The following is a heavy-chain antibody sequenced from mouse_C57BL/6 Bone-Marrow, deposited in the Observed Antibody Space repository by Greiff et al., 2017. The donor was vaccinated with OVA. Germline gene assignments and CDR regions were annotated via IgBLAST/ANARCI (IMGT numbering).Heavy chain of an antibody. D-gene: IGHD1-1*01. Sequence: VKLQQPGAELVMPGASVKLSCKASGYTFTSYWMHWVKQRPGQGLEWIGEIDPSDSYTNYNQKFKGKSTLTVDKSSSTAYMQLSSLTSEDSAVYYCAKTTVVAHWYFDVWGTGTTVTVSS. V-gene: IGHV1-69*01. CDR1: GYTFTSYW. CDR3: AKTTVVAHWYFDV. CDR2: IDPSDSYT. J-gene: IGHJ1*03.